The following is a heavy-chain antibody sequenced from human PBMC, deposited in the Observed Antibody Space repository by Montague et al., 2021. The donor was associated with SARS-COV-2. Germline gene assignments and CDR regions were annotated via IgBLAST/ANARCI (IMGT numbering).Heavy chain of an antibody. D-gene: IGHD1-26*01. Sequence: CAISGDSVAVNGPAWNSDRHTSAIDLERLGRRYHRFKKNNDYAVSVKSRITINPDTSKNQISLQLNSVTPEDTAVYYCARTSASSDYRGQGTLVTVSS. CDR3: ARTSASSDY. J-gene: IGHJ4*02. V-gene: IGHV6-1*01. CDR2: RYHRFKKNN. CDR1: GDSVAVNGPA.